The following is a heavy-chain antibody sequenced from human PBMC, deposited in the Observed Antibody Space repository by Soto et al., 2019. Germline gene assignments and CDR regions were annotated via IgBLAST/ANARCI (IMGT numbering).Heavy chain of an antibody. CDR2: SSATGAGT. CDR1: GFTFSSYG. V-gene: IGHV3-23*01. CDR3: AKDRRAGGNYGFYSDF. D-gene: IGHD1-7*01. J-gene: IGHJ4*02. Sequence: LRLSCAASGFTFSSYGMTWVRQAPGKGLEWVSFSSATGAGTYYADSVKGRFTISRDNSKNTLYLQMTSLRADDTAVYYCAKDRRAGGNYGFYSDFWGQGALVTVSS.